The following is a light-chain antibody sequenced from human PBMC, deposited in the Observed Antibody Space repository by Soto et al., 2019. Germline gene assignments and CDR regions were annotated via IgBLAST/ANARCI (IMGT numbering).Light chain of an antibody. V-gene: IGKV1-5*03. CDR1: QSISSW. J-gene: IGKJ3*01. CDR3: QQYHSFLFS. Sequence: DIQMTQSPSTLSASVGDRVTITCRASQSISSWLAWYQQKPGKVPKLLIYKASTLESGVPSRFSGSGSGTEFTITISSLQPDDFATYYCQQYHSFLFSFGPGTKVDIK. CDR2: KAS.